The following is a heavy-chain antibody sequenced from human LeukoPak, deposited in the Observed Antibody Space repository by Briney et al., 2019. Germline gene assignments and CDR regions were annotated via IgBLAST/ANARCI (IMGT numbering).Heavy chain of an antibody. Sequence: PGESLKISCKGSGYSFTSYWIGWVRQMPGKGLEWMGIIYPGDSDTRYSPSFQGQVTISADKSISTAYLQWSSLKASDTAMYYCASYRKPILAARSAAAFDIWGQGTMVTVSS. D-gene: IGHD6-6*01. J-gene: IGHJ3*02. V-gene: IGHV5-51*01. CDR2: IYPGDSDT. CDR3: ASYRKPILAARSAAAFDI. CDR1: GYSFTSYW.